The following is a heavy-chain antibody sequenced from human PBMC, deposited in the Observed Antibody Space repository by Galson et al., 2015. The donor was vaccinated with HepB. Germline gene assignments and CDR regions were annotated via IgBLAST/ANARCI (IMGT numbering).Heavy chain of an antibody. CDR1: GDSINSGTYY. D-gene: IGHD2-2*02. CDR3: ARGRYLNSAIYYFDS. V-gene: IGHV4-39*07. Sequence: ETLSLTCSVSGDSINSGTYYWAWIRQSPGKGLEWIGSISYSGTTYYNPSLKSRVTILVATSKNQFSLKLNSLTAADTAVYYCARGRYLNSAIYYFDSWGQGTLVTVSS. CDR2: ISYSGTT. J-gene: IGHJ4*02.